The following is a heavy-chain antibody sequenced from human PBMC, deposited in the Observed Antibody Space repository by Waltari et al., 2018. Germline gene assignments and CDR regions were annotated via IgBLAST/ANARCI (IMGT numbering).Heavy chain of an antibody. Sequence: QVQLVRSGAEVKKPGASVKVSCKASGYTFTGYYMHWVRQAPGQGLEWMGWINPNSGGTNYAQKFQGRVTMTRDTSISTAYMELSRLRSDDMAVYYCARDDSVVPAALGYWGQGTLVTVSS. V-gene: IGHV1-2*02. D-gene: IGHD2-2*01. CDR3: ARDDSVVPAALGY. J-gene: IGHJ4*02. CDR1: GYTFTGYY. CDR2: INPNSGGT.